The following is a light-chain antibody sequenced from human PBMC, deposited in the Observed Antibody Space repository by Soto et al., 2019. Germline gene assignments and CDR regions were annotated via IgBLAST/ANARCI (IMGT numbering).Light chain of an antibody. Sequence: EIVMTQSPATLYVSPGERATLSCRASQSGSSNLAWYQQKPGQAPRIIIYGASTRATGIPARFSGSGSGTEFTRTISSLQSEDFAVYYCQQYNKWPYHFGQGTKLEIK. CDR3: QQYNKWPYH. CDR1: QSGSSN. CDR2: GAS. V-gene: IGKV3-15*01. J-gene: IGKJ2*01.